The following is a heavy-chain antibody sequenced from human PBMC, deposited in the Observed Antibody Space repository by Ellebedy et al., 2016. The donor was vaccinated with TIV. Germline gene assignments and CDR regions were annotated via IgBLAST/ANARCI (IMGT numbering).Heavy chain of an antibody. CDR2: INPDGSKK. V-gene: IGHV3-7*01. D-gene: IGHD3-10*01. Sequence: GESLKISCAASGFTFSQYWMNWVRQAPGKGLEWVAFINPDGSKKYYADSVKGRFTISRDNAKNSLYLQMNGLRVEDTAIYYCATDLHPFTRGWGYWGQGTLVTVSS. J-gene: IGHJ4*02. CDR1: GFTFSQYW. CDR3: ATDLHPFTRGWGY.